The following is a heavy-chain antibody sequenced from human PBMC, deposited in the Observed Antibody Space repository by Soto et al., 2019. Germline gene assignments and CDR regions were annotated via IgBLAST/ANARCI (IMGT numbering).Heavy chain of an antibody. CDR2: LYSGGTT. Sequence: GGSLRLSCAASGFIVSNSYMSWVRQAPGKGLEWVSILYSGGTTYYADSVKGRFTFSRDNAANTVFLQMNNLRVEDTAVYYCVRDRGGSYWLDPWGQGTLVTVSS. D-gene: IGHD1-26*01. CDR3: VRDRGGSYWLDP. CDR1: GFIVSNSY. V-gene: IGHV3-53*01. J-gene: IGHJ5*02.